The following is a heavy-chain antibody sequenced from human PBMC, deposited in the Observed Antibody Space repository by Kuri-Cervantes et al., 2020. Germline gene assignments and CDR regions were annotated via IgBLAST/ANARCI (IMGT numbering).Heavy chain of an antibody. V-gene: IGHV3-7*01. D-gene: IGHD3-22*01. Sequence: LSLTCAASGFTFSSYWMSWVRQAPGKGLEWVANIKQDGSEKYYVDSVKGRFTISRDNAKNSLYLQMNSLRAEDTAVYYCARDQAKYYHDSSGYYYDWFDPWGQGTLVTVSS. CDR3: ARDQAKYYHDSSGYYYDWFDP. CDR2: IKQDGSEK. CDR1: GFTFSSYW. J-gene: IGHJ5*02.